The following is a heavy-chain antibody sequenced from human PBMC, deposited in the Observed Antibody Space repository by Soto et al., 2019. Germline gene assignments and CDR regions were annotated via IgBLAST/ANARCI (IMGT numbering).Heavy chain of an antibody. CDR1: GFTFISFG. CDR2: ISDDGSTK. J-gene: IGHJ4*02. Sequence: QVLLVESGGGVVQPGRSLRLSCAASGFTFISFGMHWVRQAQAKGLEWGAVISDDGSTKHYADSVKGRFTISRDNSKNTLYLQMNSLGPEDTAVYYCAKDRWGDFGDLNLPGYWGQGTLVTVSS. CDR3: AKDRWGDFGDLNLPGY. D-gene: IGHD4-17*01. V-gene: IGHV3-30*18.